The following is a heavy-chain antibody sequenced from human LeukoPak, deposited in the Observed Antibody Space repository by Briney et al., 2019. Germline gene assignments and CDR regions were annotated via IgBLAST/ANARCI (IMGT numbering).Heavy chain of an antibody. Sequence: SETLSLTCTVSGGSISSYYWSWIRQPPGKGLEWIGYIYYSGSTNYNPSLKSRVTISVDTSKNQFSLKLSSVTAADTAVYYCARSRDGYKPYFGDWGQGTLVTVSS. D-gene: IGHD5-24*01. CDR2: IYYSGST. V-gene: IGHV4-59*01. J-gene: IGHJ4*02. CDR1: GGSISSYY. CDR3: ARSRDGYKPYFGD.